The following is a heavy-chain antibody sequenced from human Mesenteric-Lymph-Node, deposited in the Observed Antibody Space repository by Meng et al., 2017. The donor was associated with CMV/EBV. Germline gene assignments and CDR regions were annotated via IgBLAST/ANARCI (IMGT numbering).Heavy chain of an antibody. CDR1: GFTFDDYT. J-gene: IGHJ3*01. V-gene: IGHV3-9*01. CDR2: ISWNSGSI. CDR3: AKDMAAMYADAFDF. Sequence: SLKISCIASGFTFDDYTMHWARQAPGKGLEWVSGISWNSGSIDYADSVKGRFTISRDNTKNSLYLQMDSLGPEDTALYFCAKDMAAMYADAFDFWGQGTTVTVSS. D-gene: IGHD2-2*01.